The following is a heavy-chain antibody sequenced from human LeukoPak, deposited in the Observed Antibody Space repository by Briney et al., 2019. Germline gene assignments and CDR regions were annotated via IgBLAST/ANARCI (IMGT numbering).Heavy chain of an antibody. CDR2: TIYYSGSI. V-gene: IGHV4-39*01. J-gene: IGHJ4*02. D-gene: IGHD3-3*01. Sequence: SETLSLTCTVSGGSISSSSHNWGWIRQSPGKGLEWIGSTIYYSGSIYYNPSLKSRVTISVDMSKNQFSLMLSSVTAADTAVYYCARRGDYDFWSGYFNYFDYWGQGTLVTVSS. CDR1: GGSISSSSHN. CDR3: ARRGDYDFWSGYFNYFDY.